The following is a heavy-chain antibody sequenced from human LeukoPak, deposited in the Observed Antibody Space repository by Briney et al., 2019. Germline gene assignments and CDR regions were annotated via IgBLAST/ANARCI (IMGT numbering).Heavy chain of an antibody. V-gene: IGHV5-51*01. Sequence: GDSLKISCKGSGYSFSNYWIGWVRQMPGKGLEWMGIIYPGDSDSRYSPSFQGQVTMSADKSINTAYLQWRSLRASDTAMYYCVREGVGSRTTWSLSGPSLSYGMDVWGQGTTVTVSS. D-gene: IGHD6-13*01. CDR3: VREGVGSRTTWSLSGPSLSYGMDV. CDR2: IYPGDSDS. CDR1: GYSFSNYW. J-gene: IGHJ6*02.